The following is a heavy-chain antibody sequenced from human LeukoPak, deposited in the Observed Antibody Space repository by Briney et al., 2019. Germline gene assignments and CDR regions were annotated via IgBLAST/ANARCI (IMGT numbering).Heavy chain of an antibody. CDR2: ISFDGSNK. J-gene: IGHJ4*02. V-gene: IGHV3-30-3*01. D-gene: IGHD6-13*01. CDR3: AKDYSSSWYF. Sequence: GGSLRLSCAASGFTFSSFAMHWVRQGPGKGLEWVAAISFDGSNKYYTDSVKGRFTISRDNSKNTLYLQMDSLRAEDTAVYYCAKDYSSSWYFWGQGTLVTVSS. CDR1: GFTFSSFA.